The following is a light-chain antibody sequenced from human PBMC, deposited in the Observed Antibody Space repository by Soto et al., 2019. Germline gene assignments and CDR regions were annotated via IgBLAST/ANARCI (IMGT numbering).Light chain of an antibody. CDR2: VDSDGSH. CDR1: SGHSSYA. V-gene: IGLV4-69*01. CDR3: QTWGTGTWV. Sequence: QAVVTQSPSASASLGASVKLTCTLSSGHSSYAIAWHQQQPEKGPRYLMKVDSDGSHVNGDGIPDRFSGSSSGAERYLTISSLQSEDEADYYCQTWGTGTWVFGGGTKLTVL. J-gene: IGLJ3*02.